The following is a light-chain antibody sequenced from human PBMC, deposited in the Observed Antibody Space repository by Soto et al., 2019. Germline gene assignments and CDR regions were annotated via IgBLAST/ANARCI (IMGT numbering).Light chain of an antibody. CDR3: QKYATSPWT. CDR2: GAL. Sequence: ETVLTQSPGTLSLSPGERATLSCRASQSVTNSYLAWFQQKPGQAPRLLIFGALSRATGIPDRFSGSGSGTDFTLTISRLEPEDFAVYYCQKYATSPWTFGQGNKVEVK. CDR1: QSVTNSY. J-gene: IGKJ1*01. V-gene: IGKV3-20*01.